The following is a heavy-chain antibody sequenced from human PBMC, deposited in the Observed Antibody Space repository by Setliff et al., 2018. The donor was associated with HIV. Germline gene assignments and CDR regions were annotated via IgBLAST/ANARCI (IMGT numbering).Heavy chain of an antibody. V-gene: IGHV4-34*01. CDR1: GGSFSGYY. D-gene: IGHD2-15*01. CDR3: ARAPFSGGRFGWSDS. Sequence: SETLSLTCAVYGGSFSGYYWSWIRQPPGKGLEWIGEINHGGSTNYNPSLKRRVTISVDTTKNQFSLNLSSVTDADTAVYYCARAPFSGGRFGWSDSWGQGALVTVSS. J-gene: IGHJ5*01. CDR2: INHGGST.